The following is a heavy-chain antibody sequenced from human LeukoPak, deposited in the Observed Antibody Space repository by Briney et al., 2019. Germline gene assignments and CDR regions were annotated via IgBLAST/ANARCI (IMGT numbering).Heavy chain of an antibody. CDR2: ISGSGGST. CDR3: AKDRRNYYDSSGYWLPIYAEYFQH. V-gene: IGHV3-23*01. D-gene: IGHD3-22*01. J-gene: IGHJ1*01. Sequence: GGSLRLSCAASGFTFSSYAMSWVRQAPGQGLEWVSAISGSGGSTHYADTVKGRFTISRDNSKNTLYLQMNSLRAEDTAVYYCAKDRRNYYDSSGYWLPIYAEYFQHWGQGTLVTVSS. CDR1: GFTFSSYA.